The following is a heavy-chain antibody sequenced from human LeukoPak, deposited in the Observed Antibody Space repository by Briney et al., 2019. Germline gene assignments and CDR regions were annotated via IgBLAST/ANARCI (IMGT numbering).Heavy chain of an antibody. J-gene: IGHJ4*02. CDR3: ARALYYDSSGYYNQYYFDY. CDR2: INHSGST. D-gene: IGHD3-22*01. V-gene: IGHV4-34*01. CDR1: GGSFSGYY. Sequence: SETLSLTCAVYGGSFSGYYWSWIRQPPGMGLEWIGEINHSGSTNYNPSLKSRVTISVDTSKNQFSLKLSSVTAADTAVYYCARALYYDSSGYYNQYYFDYWGQGTLVTVSS.